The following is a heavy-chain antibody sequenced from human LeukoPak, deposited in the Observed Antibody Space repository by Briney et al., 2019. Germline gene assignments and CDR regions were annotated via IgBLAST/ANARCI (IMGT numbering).Heavy chain of an antibody. CDR3: ATELQSPYYYDSNGYPYSFDY. D-gene: IGHD3-22*01. CDR2: FDPEDGET. J-gene: IGHJ4*02. Sequence: WASVTVSCKVSGNTLTELSMYWVRQAPGKGLEWMGGFDPEDGETIYAQKFQGRVTMTEDTSTDTAYMELSSLRSEDTAVYYCATELQSPYYYDSNGYPYSFDYWGQGTLVTVSS. V-gene: IGHV1-24*01. CDR1: GNTLTELS.